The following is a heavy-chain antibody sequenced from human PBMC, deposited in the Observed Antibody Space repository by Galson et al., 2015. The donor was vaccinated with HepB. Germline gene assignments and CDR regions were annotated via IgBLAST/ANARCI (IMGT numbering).Heavy chain of an antibody. Sequence: ALVKPTQTLTLTCTFSGFSLTTSGVSVGWIRQPPGKALEWLAIIYRDNDKRYSPSLKSRLTITKDTSKNQVVLTMTNMDPVDTATYYCAHLVLAAYNRDWTTTDAVDIWGQGTMVTVSS. V-gene: IGHV2-5*02. CDR1: GFSLTTSGVS. CDR2: IYRDNDK. D-gene: IGHD1-1*01. CDR3: AHLVLAAYNRDWTTTDAVDI. J-gene: IGHJ3*02.